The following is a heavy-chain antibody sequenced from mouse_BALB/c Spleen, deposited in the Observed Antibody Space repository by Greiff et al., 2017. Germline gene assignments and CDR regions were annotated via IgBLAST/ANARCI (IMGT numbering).Heavy chain of an antibody. J-gene: IGHJ1*01. Sequence: QVQLKESGPGLVQPSQSLSITCTVSGFSLTSYCVHWVRQSPGKGLEWLGVIWSGGSTDYNAAFISRLSISKDNSKSQVFFKMNSLQANDTAIYYCARNYYGSSWYFDVWGAGTTVTVSS. V-gene: IGHV2-2*02. CDR3: ARNYYGSSWYFDV. D-gene: IGHD1-1*01. CDR1: GFSLTSYC. CDR2: IWSGGST.